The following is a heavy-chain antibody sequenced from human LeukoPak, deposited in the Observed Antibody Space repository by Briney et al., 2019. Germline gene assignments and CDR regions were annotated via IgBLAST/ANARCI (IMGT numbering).Heavy chain of an antibody. CDR3: TKGHGSGSYYFDH. D-gene: IGHD3-10*01. Sequence: GGSLRLSCAASGFTFSNVWMSWVRQAPGKGLEWVGRIKSKSDGGTADYAAPVKGRFTISRDDSKNTLYLQMNSLKTEDTAVYYCTKGHGSGSYYFDHWGQGTLVTVSS. CDR1: GFTFSNVW. CDR2: IKSKSDGGTA. J-gene: IGHJ4*02. V-gene: IGHV3-15*01.